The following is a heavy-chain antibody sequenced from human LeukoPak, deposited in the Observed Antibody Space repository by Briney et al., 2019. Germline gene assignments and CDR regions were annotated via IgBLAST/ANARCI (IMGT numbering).Heavy chain of an antibody. CDR2: IYTSGST. V-gene: IGHV4-61*02. CDR3: ARGNYYDSSGYYLPTPDY. D-gene: IGHD3-22*01. CDR1: GGSISSGSYY. Sequence: PSQTLSLTCTVSGGSISSGSYYWSWIRQPAGKGLEWIGRIYTSGSTNYNPSLKSRVTISVDTSKNQFSLKLSSVTAADTAVCYCARGNYYDSSGYYLPTPDYWGQGTLVTVSS. J-gene: IGHJ4*02.